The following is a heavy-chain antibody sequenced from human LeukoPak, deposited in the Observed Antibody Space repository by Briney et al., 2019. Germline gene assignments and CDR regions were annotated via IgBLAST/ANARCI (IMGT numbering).Heavy chain of an antibody. CDR3: ARDDSSGYTDY. Sequence: PGGSPRLSCAASGFTFSSYGMHWVRRAPGKGLEWVAVIWYDGSNKYYADSVKGRFTISRDNSKNTVYLQMSSLRAEDTAVYYCARDDSSGYTDYWGQGTLVTVSS. J-gene: IGHJ4*02. CDR1: GFTFSSYG. CDR2: IWYDGSNK. D-gene: IGHD3-22*01. V-gene: IGHV3-33*01.